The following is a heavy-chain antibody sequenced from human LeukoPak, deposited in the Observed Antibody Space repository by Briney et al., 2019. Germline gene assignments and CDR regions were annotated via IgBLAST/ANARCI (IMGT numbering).Heavy chain of an antibody. CDR1: GFTFRTND. CDR2: IGTVGDT. V-gene: IGHV3-13*01. D-gene: IGHD1-26*01. CDR3: ARGGSGWYFDL. Sequence: GGSLRLSCAAAGFTFRTNDMHWVRQAAGKGLEWVSAIGTVGDTYYLDSVKGRFTISREDAKNSLYLQMNNLRAGDTAVYYCARGGSGWYFDLWGRGTLVTVSS. J-gene: IGHJ2*01.